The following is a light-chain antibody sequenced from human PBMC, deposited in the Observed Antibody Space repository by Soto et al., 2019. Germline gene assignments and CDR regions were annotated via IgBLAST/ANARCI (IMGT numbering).Light chain of an antibody. CDR2: RGT. CDR1: SNDVGAYDS. V-gene: IGLV2-23*01. CDR3: CSSAPESTYV. Sequence: QCVLSQPASVSGSPGQSIAISCTWTSNDVGAYDSVSWYQQHPHKAPQVIIYRGTQRPSGASNRFSASTYGNAASLTISGLQADDEADYFCCSSAPESTYVCGTGTKVTVL. J-gene: IGLJ1*01.